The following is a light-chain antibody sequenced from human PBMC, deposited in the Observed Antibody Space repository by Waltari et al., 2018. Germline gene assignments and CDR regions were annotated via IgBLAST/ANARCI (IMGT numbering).Light chain of an antibody. V-gene: IGKV3-20*01. CDR3: QKYGRTPRP. J-gene: IGKJ4*01. CDR1: QSLGNTY. Sequence: EIVLTQSPGTLSLSPGERASLPCRASQSLGNTYLAWYQQKPGQAPRLLIFDASRRATGTPDRFSGSGSGTDFTLTISRLEPEDFAVYFCQKYGRTPRPFGGGTKVEI. CDR2: DAS.